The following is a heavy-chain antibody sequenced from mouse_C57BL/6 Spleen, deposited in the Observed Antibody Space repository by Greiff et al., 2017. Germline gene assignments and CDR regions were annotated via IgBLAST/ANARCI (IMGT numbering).Heavy chain of an antibody. J-gene: IGHJ4*01. V-gene: IGHV4-1*01. Sequence: AGGGVGFSSYWTSWVRRAPGKGLEWIGEINPDSSIINYAPSLKDKFIISRDNAKNTLYLQMSKVRSEDTALYYRARQGSDAKDYWGQGTSVTVSS. CDR3: ARQGSDAKDY. CDR2: INPDSSII. CDR1: GVGFSSYW.